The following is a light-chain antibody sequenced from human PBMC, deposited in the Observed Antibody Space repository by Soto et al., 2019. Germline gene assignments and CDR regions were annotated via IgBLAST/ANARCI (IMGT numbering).Light chain of an antibody. J-gene: IGLJ3*02. CDR3: CSYEGTYTLWV. CDR1: SSDVGGYNY. V-gene: IGLV2-11*01. CDR2: DVS. Sequence: QSVLTQPRSVSGSPGQSVTISCTGTSSDVGGYNYVSWYQQHPGKAPKLIIYDVSKRPSGVPDRFSGSKSGNTASLTISGLQAEDEADYYRCSYEGTYTLWVFGGGTKATVL.